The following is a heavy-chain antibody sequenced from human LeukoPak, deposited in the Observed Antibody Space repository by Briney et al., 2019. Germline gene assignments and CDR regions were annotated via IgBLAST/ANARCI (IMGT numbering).Heavy chain of an antibody. J-gene: IGHJ6*03. CDR1: GGTFSSYA. Sequence: SVKVSCKASGGTFSSYAISWVQQAPGQGLEWMGGIIPIFGTANYAQKFQGRVTITADESTSTAYMELSSLGSEDTAVYYCASNVNGSGSYYNNYYYYYYMDVWGKGTTVTVSS. CDR2: IIPIFGTA. CDR3: ASNVNGSGSYYNNYYYYYYMDV. D-gene: IGHD3-10*01. V-gene: IGHV1-69*13.